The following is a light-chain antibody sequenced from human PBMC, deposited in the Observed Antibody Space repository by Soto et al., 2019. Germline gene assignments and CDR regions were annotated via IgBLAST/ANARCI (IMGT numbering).Light chain of an antibody. CDR3: SSYTTSSTHWV. CDR2: EVS. CDR1: SSDVGGYKY. J-gene: IGLJ3*02. V-gene: IGLV2-14*01. Sequence: QSALTQPASVSGSPGQSITISCTGTSSDVGGYKYVSWYQQHPGKAPKLMIYEVSNRPSGVSNRFSGSKSGNTASLTISGHQAEDEADYYCSSYTTSSTHWVFGGGTKLTVL.